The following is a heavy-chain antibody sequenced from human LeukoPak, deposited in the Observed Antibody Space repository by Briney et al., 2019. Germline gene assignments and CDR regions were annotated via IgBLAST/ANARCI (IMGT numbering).Heavy chain of an antibody. V-gene: IGHV3-74*01. CDR2: INSDGSST. J-gene: IGHJ4*02. CDR3: ARGAARLGSDY. Sequence: PGGSLRLSCAASGFTFSSYWMHWVRQALGKGLAWVSRINSDGSSTIYADSVKGRFTISRDNAKNTLYLQMNSLRAEDTAVYYCARGAARLGSDYWGQGTLVTVSS. D-gene: IGHD6-6*01. CDR1: GFTFSSYW.